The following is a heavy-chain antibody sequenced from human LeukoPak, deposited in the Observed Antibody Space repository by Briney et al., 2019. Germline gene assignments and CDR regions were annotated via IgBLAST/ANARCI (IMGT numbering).Heavy chain of an antibody. CDR2: FSSGGRT. CDR1: GIPVSSHY. CDR3: ANPGRGRSWYHNWFDP. V-gene: IGHV3-66*01. D-gene: IGHD6-13*01. J-gene: IGHJ5*02. Sequence: PGGSLRPSCAASGIPVSSHYMSSVRQPPGKGLGWDSVFSSGGRTNFADSVKGRFIISRDNSKNTVYLERNSLRAEDTAIYYSANPGRGRSWYHNWFDPWGQGTPVTVSS.